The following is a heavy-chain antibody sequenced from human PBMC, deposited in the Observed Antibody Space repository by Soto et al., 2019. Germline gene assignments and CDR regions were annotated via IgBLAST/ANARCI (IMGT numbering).Heavy chain of an antibody. J-gene: IGHJ4*02. CDR3: AREDPYGDYYFDY. CDR1: GFTFSSYW. V-gene: IGHV3-7*01. Sequence: GGSLRLSCAASGFTFSSYWMSWVRQAPGKGLEWVANIKQDGSEKYYVDSVKGRFTISRDNAKNSLYLQMNGLRAEDTAVYYCAREDPYGDYYFDYWGQGTLVTVSS. CDR2: IKQDGSEK. D-gene: IGHD4-17*01.